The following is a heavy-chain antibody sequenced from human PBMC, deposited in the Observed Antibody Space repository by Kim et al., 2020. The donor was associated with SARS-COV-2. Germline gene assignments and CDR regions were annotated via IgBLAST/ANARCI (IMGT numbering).Heavy chain of an antibody. CDR2: ISYDGSNK. V-gene: IGHV3-30*18. J-gene: IGHJ4*02. CDR3: AKDRGGGSSWGDY. Sequence: GGSLRLSCAASGFTFSSYGMHWVRQAPGKGLEWVAVISYDGSNKYYADSVKGRFTISRDNSKNTLYLQMNSLRAEDTAVYYCAKDRGGGSSWGDYWGQGTLVTVSS. CDR1: GFTFSSYG. D-gene: IGHD2-15*01.